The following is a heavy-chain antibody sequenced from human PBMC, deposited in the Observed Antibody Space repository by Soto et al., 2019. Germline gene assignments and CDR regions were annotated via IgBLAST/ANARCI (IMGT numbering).Heavy chain of an antibody. CDR2: INYSGST. V-gene: IGHV4-31*03. Sequence: SETLSLTCTVSGGSISSGGYYWSWIRQHPGKGLEWIGYINYSGSTYYNPSLKSRVTISVDTSKNQFSLKLSSVTAADTAVYYCARASEGITIFGVVIPQGFDPWGQGTLVTVSS. CDR3: ARASEGITIFGVVIPQGFDP. J-gene: IGHJ5*02. CDR1: GGSISSGGYY. D-gene: IGHD3-3*01.